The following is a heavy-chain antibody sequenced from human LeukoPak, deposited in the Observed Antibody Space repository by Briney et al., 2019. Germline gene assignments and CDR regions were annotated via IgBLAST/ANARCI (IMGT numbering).Heavy chain of an antibody. CDR3: ARDIGRGYSYGYPDY. CDR1: GFNFRAYC. Sequence: PGGSLRLSCTTSGFNFRAYCVGWVRQAPGKGLEWVANINEDGREEKYVDSVKGRFTISRDNSKNTLYLQMNSLRAEDTAVYYCARDIGRGYSYGYPDYWGQGTLVTVSS. CDR2: INEDGREE. V-gene: IGHV3-7*01. J-gene: IGHJ4*02. D-gene: IGHD5-18*01.